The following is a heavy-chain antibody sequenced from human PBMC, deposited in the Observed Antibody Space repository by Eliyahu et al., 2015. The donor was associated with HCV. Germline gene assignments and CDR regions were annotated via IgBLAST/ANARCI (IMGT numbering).Heavy chain of an antibody. D-gene: IGHD3-22*01. CDR3: AKDRGEYYDSSGHDY. CDR2: XSYDGSNK. Sequence: QVQLVESGGGVVQPGRSLRLSCAASGFTFXSYGMPWVRQAPGKGLEWVAVXSYDGSNKYYADSVKGRFTISRDNSKNTLYLQMNSLRAEDTAVYYCAKDRGEYYDSSGHDYWGQGTLVTVSS. J-gene: IGHJ4*02. V-gene: IGHV3-30*18. CDR1: GFTFXSYG.